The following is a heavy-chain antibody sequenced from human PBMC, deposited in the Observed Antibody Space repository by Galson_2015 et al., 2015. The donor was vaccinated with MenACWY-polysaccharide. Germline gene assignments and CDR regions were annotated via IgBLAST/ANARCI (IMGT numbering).Heavy chain of an antibody. V-gene: IGHV3-9*01. D-gene: IGHD6-19*01. J-gene: IGHJ6*02. CDR2: ISWNSGSI. CDR3: AKDMSVGAVAQSPYYYYGMDV. Sequence: SLRLSCAASGFTFDDYAMHWVRQAPGKGLEWVSGISWNSGSIGYADSVKGRFTISRDNAKNSLYLQMNSLRAEDTALYYCAKDMSVGAVAQSPYYYYGMDVWGQGTTVTVSS. CDR1: GFTFDDYA.